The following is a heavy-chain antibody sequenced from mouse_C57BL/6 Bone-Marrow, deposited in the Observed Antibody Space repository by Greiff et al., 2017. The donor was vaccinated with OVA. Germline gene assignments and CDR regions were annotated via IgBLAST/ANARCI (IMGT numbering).Heavy chain of an antibody. V-gene: IGHV2-5*01. J-gene: IGHJ4*01. CDR3: AKKEGGYSLYAMDY. D-gene: IGHD2-3*01. CDR1: GFSLTSYG. Sequence: VQGVESGPGLVQPSQSLSITCTVSGFSLTSYGVHWVRQSPGKGLEWLGVIWRGGSTDYNAAFMSRLSITKDNSKSQVFFKMNSLQADDTAIYYCAKKEGGYSLYAMDYWGQGTSVTVSS. CDR2: IWRGGST.